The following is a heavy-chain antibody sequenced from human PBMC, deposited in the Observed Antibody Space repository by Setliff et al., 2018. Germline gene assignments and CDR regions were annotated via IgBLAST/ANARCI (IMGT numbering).Heavy chain of an antibody. CDR3: ARKGISALSGAFDM. V-gene: IGHV4-4*07. Sequence: SETLSLTCTVSGGSISNYYWSWIRQPAGKGLEWIGRIYTCGSTNYNPSLKSRVTMSVDTSKNQFSLKLSSVTAADTAVYYCARKGISALSGAFDMWGQGTMVTVSS. D-gene: IGHD1-26*01. J-gene: IGHJ3*02. CDR1: GGSISNYY. CDR2: IYTCGST.